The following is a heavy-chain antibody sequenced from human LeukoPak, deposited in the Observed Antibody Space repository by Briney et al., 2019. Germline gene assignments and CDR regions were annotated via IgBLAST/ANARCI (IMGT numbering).Heavy chain of an antibody. Sequence: ASVKVSCKASGYTFTSYYMHWVRQAPGQGLEWMGRINPNSGGTNYAQKFQGRVTMTRDTSISTAYMELSRLRSDDTAVYYCARFIVVVPAAHYYYYGMDVWGQGTTVTVSS. D-gene: IGHD2-2*01. CDR1: GYTFTSYY. CDR3: ARFIVVVPAAHYYYYGMDV. CDR2: INPNSGGT. J-gene: IGHJ6*02. V-gene: IGHV1-2*06.